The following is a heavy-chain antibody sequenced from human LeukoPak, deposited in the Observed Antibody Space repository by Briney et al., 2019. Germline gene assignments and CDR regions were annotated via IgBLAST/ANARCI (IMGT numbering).Heavy chain of an antibody. Sequence: SVKASCKASGGTFSSYAISWVRQAPGQGLEWMGRIILIFGTANYAQKFQGRVTITTDESTSTAYMELSSPRSEDTAVYYCAREQIVVVPAAISEGWFDPWGQGTLVTVSS. CDR1: GGTFSSYA. CDR2: IILIFGTA. J-gene: IGHJ5*02. V-gene: IGHV1-69*05. D-gene: IGHD2-2*01. CDR3: AREQIVVVPAAISEGWFDP.